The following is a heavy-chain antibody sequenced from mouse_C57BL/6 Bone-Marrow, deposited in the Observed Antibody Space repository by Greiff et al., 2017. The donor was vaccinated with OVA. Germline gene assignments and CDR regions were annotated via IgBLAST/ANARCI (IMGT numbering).Heavy chain of an antibody. J-gene: IGHJ2*01. D-gene: IGHD2-12*01. CDR3: TRSYSNDGDFDY. Sequence: VHLVESGAELVRPGASVTLSCKASGYTFTDYEMHWVKQTPVHGLEWIGAIDPETGGTAYNQKFKGKAILTADKSSSTAYMELRSLTSEDSAVYYCTRSYSNDGDFDYWGQGTTLTVSS. CDR1: GYTFTDYE. CDR2: IDPETGGT. V-gene: IGHV1-15*01.